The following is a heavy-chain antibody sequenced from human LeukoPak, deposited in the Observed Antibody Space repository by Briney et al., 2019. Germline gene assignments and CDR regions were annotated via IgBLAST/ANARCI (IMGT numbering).Heavy chain of an antibody. J-gene: IGHJ4*02. CDR2: ISGSGGST. Sequence: GGSPRLSCAASGFTFSSYAMSWVRQAPGKGLEWVSAISGSGGSTYYADSVKGRFTISRDNSKNTLYLQMNSLRAEDTAVYYCAKDQEQWLVPPPYYFDYWGQGTLVTVSS. CDR1: GFTFSSYA. CDR3: AKDQEQWLVPPPYYFDY. D-gene: IGHD6-19*01. V-gene: IGHV3-23*01.